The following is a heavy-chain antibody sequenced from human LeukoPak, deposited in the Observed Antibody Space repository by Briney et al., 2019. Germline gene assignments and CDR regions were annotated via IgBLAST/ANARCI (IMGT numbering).Heavy chain of an antibody. J-gene: IGHJ4*02. D-gene: IGHD3-10*01. Sequence: GGSLRLSCAASGFTFSNYAMSWVRQAPGKGLEWVSAISGSGGSTYYADSVKGRFTISRDNSKNTLFLQMNSLRAEDTAVYYCPKWYGSGSYPLGDYWGQGTLVTVSS. CDR2: ISGSGGST. CDR1: GFTFSNYA. CDR3: PKWYGSGSYPLGDY. V-gene: IGHV3-23*01.